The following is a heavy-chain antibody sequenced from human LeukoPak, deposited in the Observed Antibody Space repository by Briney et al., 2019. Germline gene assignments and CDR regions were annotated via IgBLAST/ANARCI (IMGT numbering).Heavy chain of an antibody. D-gene: IGHD3-10*01. Sequence: SETLSLTCTVSGGSISSGSYYWSWIRQPAGKGLEWIGHIYTNGNTNFNPSLKSRVTISVDTSKNEFSLKLTSVTAADTAVYYCAREANYYGSGSYFEGTFDYWGQGSLVTVSS. V-gene: IGHV4-61*09. CDR3: AREANYYGSGSYFEGTFDY. J-gene: IGHJ4*02. CDR2: IYTNGNT. CDR1: GGSISSGSYY.